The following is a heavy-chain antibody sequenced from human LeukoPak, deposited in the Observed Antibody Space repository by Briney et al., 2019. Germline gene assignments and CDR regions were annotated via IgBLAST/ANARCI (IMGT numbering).Heavy chain of an antibody. D-gene: IGHD3-10*01. V-gene: IGHV3-21*01. CDR2: ISSSSSYI. CDR3: ARDAHHYGSASYYSNWFDS. J-gene: IGHJ5*01. CDR1: GFTFSSYS. Sequence: GGSLRLSCAASGFTFSSYSMNWVRQAPGKGLEWVSSISSSSSYIYYADSVKGRFTISRDNAKNSLYLQMNSLSAEDTAVYYCARDAHHYGSASYYSNWFDSWGQGTLVTVSS.